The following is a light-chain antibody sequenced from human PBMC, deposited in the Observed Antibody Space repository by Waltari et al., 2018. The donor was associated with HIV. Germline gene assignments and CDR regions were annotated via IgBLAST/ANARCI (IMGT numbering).Light chain of an antibody. Sequence: EIVLTQSPGTLSLSPGERATLSCRASQRVTSSFLSWYQQKPGQAPRLLIYGASSRATGIPDRFSGGGSGTDFTLTISRLEPEDFAVYYCQQYSSSPLTFGGGTKVEIK. V-gene: IGKV3-20*01. CDR3: QQYSSSPLT. CDR1: QRVTSSF. CDR2: GAS. J-gene: IGKJ4*01.